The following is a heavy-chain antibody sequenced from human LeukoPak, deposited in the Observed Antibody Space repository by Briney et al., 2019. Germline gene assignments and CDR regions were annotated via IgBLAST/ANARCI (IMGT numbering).Heavy chain of an antibody. CDR1: GGSISSSSYY. Sequence: KPSETLSLTCTVSGGSISSSSYYWGWIRQPPGKGLEWIGSIYYSGSTYYNPSLKSRVTISVDTSKNQFSLKLSSVTAADTAVYYCARDSSGRSPIKDKYFDYRGQGTLVTVSS. D-gene: IGHD6-19*01. V-gene: IGHV4-39*07. CDR2: IYYSGST. J-gene: IGHJ4*02. CDR3: ARDSSGRSPIKDKYFDY.